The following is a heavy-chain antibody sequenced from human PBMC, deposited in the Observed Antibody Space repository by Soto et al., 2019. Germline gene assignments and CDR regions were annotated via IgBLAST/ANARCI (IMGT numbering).Heavy chain of an antibody. CDR2: INPSGGST. V-gene: IGHV1-46*01. Sequence: GASVKVSCKASGYTFTSYYMHWVRQAPGQGLEWMGIINPSGGSTSYAQKFQGRVTMTRDTSTSTVYMELSSLRSEDTAVYYCAREPLRAVAGHYYYYGMDAWGQGTTVTVSS. CDR3: AREPLRAVAGHYYYYGMDA. J-gene: IGHJ6*02. CDR1: GYTFTSYY. D-gene: IGHD6-19*01.